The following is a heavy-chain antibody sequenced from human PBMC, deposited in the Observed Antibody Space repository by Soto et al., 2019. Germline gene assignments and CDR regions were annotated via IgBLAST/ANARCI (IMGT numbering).Heavy chain of an antibody. J-gene: IGHJ5*02. Sequence: SETLSLTCTVSGGSISSSSYYWGWIRQPPGKGLEWIGSIYYSGSTYYNPSLKSRVTISVDTSKNQFSLKLSSVTAADTAVYYCARDYYGSGSYPWFDPWGQGTLVTVSS. D-gene: IGHD3-10*01. V-gene: IGHV4-39*02. CDR1: GGSISSSSYY. CDR2: IYYSGST. CDR3: ARDYYGSGSYPWFDP.